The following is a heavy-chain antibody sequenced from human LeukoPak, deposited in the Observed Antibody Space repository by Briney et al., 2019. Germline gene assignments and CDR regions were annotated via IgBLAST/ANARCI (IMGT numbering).Heavy chain of an antibody. CDR2: ISSSSSYI. D-gene: IGHD2-21*02. Sequence: PGGSLRLSCAASGFTFSSYSMTWVRQAPGKGLEWVSSISSSSSYIYYAGSVKGRFTISRDNAKNSLYLQMNSLRAEDTAVYYCARESAYCGGDCYSSLYYFDYWGQGTLVTVSS. V-gene: IGHV3-21*01. CDR3: ARESAYCGGDCYSSLYYFDY. J-gene: IGHJ4*02. CDR1: GFTFSSYS.